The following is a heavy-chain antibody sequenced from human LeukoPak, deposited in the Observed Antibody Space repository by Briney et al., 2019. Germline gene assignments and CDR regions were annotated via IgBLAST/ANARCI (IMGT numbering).Heavy chain of an antibody. CDR3: ARERQWAFDI. CDR2: ISSSSSYI. V-gene: IGHV3-21*01. D-gene: IGHD6-19*01. CDR1: GFTFSSYS. Sequence: PGGSLRLSCAASGFTFSSYSMTWVRQAPGKGLQWVSSISSSSSYIYYADSVKGRFTISRDNAKNSLYLQMNSLRAEDTAVYYCARERQWAFDIWGQGTMVTVSS. J-gene: IGHJ3*02.